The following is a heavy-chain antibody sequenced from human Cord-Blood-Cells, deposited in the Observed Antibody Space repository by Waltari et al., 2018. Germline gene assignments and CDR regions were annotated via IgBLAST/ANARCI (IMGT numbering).Heavy chain of an antibody. V-gene: IGHV1-69*01. CDR1: GATFSRHP. J-gene: IGHJ4*02. D-gene: IGHD6-6*01. Sequence: QVQLVQSGAEVKKPGSSVQVSCKASGATFSRHPTSWGRQAPGQGLEWMGGIIPIFGTANYAQKFQGRVTITADESTSTAYMELSSLRSEDTAVYYCARRTAARLEFDYWGQGTLVTVSS. CDR2: IIPIFGTA. CDR3: ARRTAARLEFDY.